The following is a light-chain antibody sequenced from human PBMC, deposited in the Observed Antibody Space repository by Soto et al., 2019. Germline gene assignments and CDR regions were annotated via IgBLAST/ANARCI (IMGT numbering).Light chain of an antibody. CDR1: QSVNNY. V-gene: IGKV3-20*01. CDR3: QQYGSSPT. J-gene: IGKJ5*01. CDR2: DST. Sequence: EIVLTQSPATLSLSPGEKATPSCRASQSVNNYLAWYQQKPGQAPRLLIYDSTNRAAGIPARFSGSRSGTDFTLTISRLEPEDFAVYYCQQYGSSPTFGEGTRLEIK.